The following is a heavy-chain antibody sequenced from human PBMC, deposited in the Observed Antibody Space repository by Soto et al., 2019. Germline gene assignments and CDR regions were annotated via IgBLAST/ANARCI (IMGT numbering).Heavy chain of an antibody. CDR3: ASMPREYSGYDLGY. CDR1: GFTFSSYS. V-gene: IGHV3-21*01. CDR2: ISSSSSYI. D-gene: IGHD5-12*01. J-gene: IGHJ1*01. Sequence: EVQLVESGGGLVKPGGSLRLSCAASGFTFSSYSMNWVRQAPGKGLEWVSSISSSSSYIYYADSVKGRFTISRDNAKNSLYLQMNCLRAEDTAVYYCASMPREYSGYDLGYWGQGTLVTVSS.